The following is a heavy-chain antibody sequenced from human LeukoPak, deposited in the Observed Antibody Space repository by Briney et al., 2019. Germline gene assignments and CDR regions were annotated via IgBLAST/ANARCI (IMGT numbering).Heavy chain of an antibody. CDR1: GGSISGYY. J-gene: IGHJ4*02. CDR3: ARGPYYGGTDY. Sequence: PSETLSLTCTVSGGSISGYYWSWIRQHPGKGLEWIGYIYYSGSTYYNPSLKSRVTISVDTSKNQFSLKLSSVTAADTAVYYCARGPYYGGTDYWGQGTLVTVSS. D-gene: IGHD3-16*01. CDR2: IYYSGST. V-gene: IGHV4-31*03.